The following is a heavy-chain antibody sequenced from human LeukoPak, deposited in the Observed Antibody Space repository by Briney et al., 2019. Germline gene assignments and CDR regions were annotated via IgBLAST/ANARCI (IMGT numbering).Heavy chain of an antibody. CDR1: GLTLRNYW. J-gene: IGHJ4*02. Sequence: GGSLRLSCVDSGLTLRNYWMTWVRQAPGKGLEWLANINQDSSDIHYVDSVRGRFTISRDNAKNSVYLQMNSLRAEDTALYYCATHNNWRLEYWGQGTLVTVS. CDR3: ATHNNWRLEY. CDR2: INQDSSDI. V-gene: IGHV3-7*05. D-gene: IGHD1-20*01.